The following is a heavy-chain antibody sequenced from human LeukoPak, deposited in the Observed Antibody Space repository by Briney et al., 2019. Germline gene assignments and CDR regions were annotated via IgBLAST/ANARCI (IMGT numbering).Heavy chain of an antibody. D-gene: IGHD6-13*01. CDR2: ITGRGDET. CDR1: AFIFSNNA. J-gene: IGHJ5*02. CDR3: AKAEAAGLVDWFDP. Sequence: PRLFCSASAFIFSNNAMMWVRQPPGPGLEWVSSITGRGDETCYDDSVNVRFSLSRDNSKNRLYLQMYRLGAEDTAIYYCAKAEAAGLVDWFDPWGQGTLVTVSS. V-gene: IGHV3-23*01.